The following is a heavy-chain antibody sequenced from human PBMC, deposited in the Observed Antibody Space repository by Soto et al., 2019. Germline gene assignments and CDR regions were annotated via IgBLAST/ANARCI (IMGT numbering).Heavy chain of an antibody. V-gene: IGHV3-30*03. CDR1: GFAFSSYG. CDR3: VSDRGYGHASVPYS. D-gene: IGHD5-18*01. J-gene: IGHJ4*02. CDR2: ISYDGSLQ. Sequence: QAQLVESGGGVVQPGRSLRLSCAASGFAFSSYGMHWVRQAPGTGLEWVAVISYDGSLQHYADSVKGRFTISRDNSKNMVLQQFSSLRAQDTAVYYCVSDRGYGHASVPYSWGQGTLVSVSS.